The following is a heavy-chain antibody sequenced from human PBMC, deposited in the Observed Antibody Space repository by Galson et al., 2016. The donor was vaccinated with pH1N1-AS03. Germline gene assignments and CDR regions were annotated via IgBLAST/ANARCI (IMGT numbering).Heavy chain of an antibody. Sequence: SLRLSCAASGFTFTNYLMTWVRQAPGKGLEWVANIKHDGGEEYYVDSVKGCFTISRDNAKNSLYLQMNSLRLEDTAVYFCARRSRDDGSGYYTDYDYFDLWGRGTLVTVSS. CDR2: IKHDGGEE. CDR1: GFTFTNYL. D-gene: IGHD3-22*01. J-gene: IGHJ4*02. CDR3: ARRSRDDGSGYYTDYDYFDL. V-gene: IGHV3-7*03.